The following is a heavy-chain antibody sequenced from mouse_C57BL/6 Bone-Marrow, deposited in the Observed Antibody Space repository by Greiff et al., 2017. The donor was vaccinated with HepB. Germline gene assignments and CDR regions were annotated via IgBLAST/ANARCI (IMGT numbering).Heavy chain of an antibody. D-gene: IGHD1-1*01. CDR2: INPNNGGT. CDR3: ARSYYGSSYDYYAMDY. CDR1: GYTFTDYN. V-gene: IGHV1-22*01. J-gene: IGHJ4*01. Sequence: EVKLQESGPELVKPGASVKMSCKASGYTFTDYNMHWVKQSHGKSLEWIGYINPNNGGTSYNQKFKGKATLTVNKSSSTAYMELRSLTSEDSAVYYCARSYYGSSYDYYAMDYWGQGTSVTVSS.